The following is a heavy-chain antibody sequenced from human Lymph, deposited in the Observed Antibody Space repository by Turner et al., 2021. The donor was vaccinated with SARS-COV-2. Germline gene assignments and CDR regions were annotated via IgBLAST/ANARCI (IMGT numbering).Heavy chain of an antibody. CDR3: ARDRSPFGVFDY. V-gene: IGHV3-33*01. J-gene: IGHJ4*02. CDR1: GFTFSSYG. Sequence: QVRLVESGGGVGKPGRSLSPSCAASGFTFSSYGMHWVRQAPGKWLEWVAIIWYDGSNKYYADAVKGRVTISRDNSKNTLYLQKNSLRVENTAVYYCARDRSPFGVFDYWGQGTLVTVSS. D-gene: IGHD3-10*01. CDR2: IWYDGSNK.